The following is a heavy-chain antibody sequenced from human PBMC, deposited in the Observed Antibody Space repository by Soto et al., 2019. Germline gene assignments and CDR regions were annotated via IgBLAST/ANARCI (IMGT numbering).Heavy chain of an antibody. CDR3: ARDRGDYDYYYYYYAMDV. D-gene: IGHD4-17*01. Sequence: GGSLRLSCAASGFTFSSYWMSWVRQAPGKGLEWVANIKQDGSEKYYVDSVKGRFTISRDNAKNSLYLQMNSLRAEDTAVYYCARDRGDYDYYYYYYAMDVWGQGTTVNVSS. V-gene: IGHV3-7*01. CDR2: IKQDGSEK. CDR1: GFTFSSYW. J-gene: IGHJ6*02.